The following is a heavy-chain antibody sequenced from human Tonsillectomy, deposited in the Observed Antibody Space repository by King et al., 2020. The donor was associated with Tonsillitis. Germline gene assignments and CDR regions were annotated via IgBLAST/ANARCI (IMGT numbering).Heavy chain of an antibody. CDR3: AGGRAAAGRVYSFDY. Sequence: EVQLVESGGGLVKPGGSLRLSCAASGFTFSSYSMNWVRQAPGKGLEWVSSISSSSSYIYYADSVKGRFTISRDNAKNSLYLQMNSLRAEDTAVYYCAGGRAAAGRVYSFDYWGQGTLVTVSS. CDR2: ISSSSSYI. V-gene: IGHV3-21*01. CDR1: GFTFSSYS. J-gene: IGHJ4*02. D-gene: IGHD6-13*01.